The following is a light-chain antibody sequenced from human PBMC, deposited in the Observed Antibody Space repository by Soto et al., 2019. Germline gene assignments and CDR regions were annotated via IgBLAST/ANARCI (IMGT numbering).Light chain of an antibody. J-gene: IGKJ2*01. V-gene: IGKV1-33*01. CDR3: QQYEDLPYT. CDR2: EAS. CDR1: QDISDY. Sequence: DILLIQSPSSLSASVGDSVTITCQASQDISDYLNWYQQKPGKAPTLLIYEASNLKTGVTSRVSGRASGTECTLSINSLPPEDIATYYCQQYEDLPYTFGQGTKLEIK.